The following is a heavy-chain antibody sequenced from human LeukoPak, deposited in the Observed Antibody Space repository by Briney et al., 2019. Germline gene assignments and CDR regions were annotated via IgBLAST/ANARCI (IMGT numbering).Heavy chain of an antibody. J-gene: IGHJ4*02. CDR2: ISSSSSYI. Sequence: PGGSLRLSCAASGFTFSSYSMNWVRQAPGKGLGWVSSISSSSSYIYYADSVKGRFTISRDNAKNSLYLQMNSLRAEDTAVYYCARDRGYCSSTSCYYFDYWGQGTLVTVSS. D-gene: IGHD2-2*01. CDR1: GFTFSSYS. V-gene: IGHV3-21*01. CDR3: ARDRGYCSSTSCYYFDY.